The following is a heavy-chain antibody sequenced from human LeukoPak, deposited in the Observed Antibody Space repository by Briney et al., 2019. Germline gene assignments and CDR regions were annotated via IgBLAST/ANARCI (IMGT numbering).Heavy chain of an antibody. V-gene: IGHV3-49*04. J-gene: IGHJ4*02. D-gene: IGHD1-26*01. CDR3: TRDQWELNPQLTGEFDY. Sequence: RSGGSLRLSCTASGFTFGDYAMSWVRQAPGKGLEWVGFIRSKAYGGTTEYAASVKGRFTISRDDSKSIAYLQMNSLKTEDTAVYYCTRDQWELNPQLTGEFDYWGQGTLVTVSS. CDR2: IRSKAYGGTT. CDR1: GFTFGDYA.